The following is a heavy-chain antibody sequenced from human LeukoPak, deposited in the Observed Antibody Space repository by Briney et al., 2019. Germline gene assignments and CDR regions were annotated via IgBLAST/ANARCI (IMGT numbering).Heavy chain of an antibody. CDR1: GDFITAYY. V-gene: IGHV4-4*07. J-gene: IGHJ6*03. Sequence: SETLSLTCTVSGDFITAYYWSWIRQPAGKGLEWIGRIYTSGSTNYNPSLKSRVTISVDTSKNQFSLKLNSVTAADTAVYYCARASPSRVAAGPRTTYYYYMDVWGKGTTVTISS. CDR2: IYTSGST. D-gene: IGHD2-15*01. CDR3: ARASPSRVAAGPRTTYYYYMDV.